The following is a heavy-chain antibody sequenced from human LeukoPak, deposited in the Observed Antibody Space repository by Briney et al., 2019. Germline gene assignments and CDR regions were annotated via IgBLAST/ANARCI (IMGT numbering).Heavy chain of an antibody. Sequence: ASVKVSCKASGDTFTSYYMHWVRQAPGQGLECMGIIKPSGTSTSYAQKFQGRVTMTRDMSTSTVYMELSSLRSEDTAVYYCARAQGSSGWYHYYYYMDVWGKGTTVTVSS. J-gene: IGHJ6*03. CDR2: IKPSGTST. CDR1: GDTFTSYY. D-gene: IGHD6-19*01. CDR3: ARAQGSSGWYHYYYYMDV. V-gene: IGHV1-46*01.